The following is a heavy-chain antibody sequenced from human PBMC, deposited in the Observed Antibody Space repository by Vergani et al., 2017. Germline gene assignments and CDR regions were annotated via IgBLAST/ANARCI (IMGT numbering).Heavy chain of an antibody. CDR3: ARDVGRRSDY. V-gene: IGHV4-4*02. J-gene: IGHJ4*02. Sequence: QVQLQESGPGLVKPSGTLSLTCAVSGGSISSSDWWSWVRQPPGKGLEWIGEIYHSGTTNYNPSLKSRVTISVDKSTNQVSLKLSSVIAAETAVYYCARDVGRRSDYWGQGTLVTVSS. CDR2: IYHSGTT. CDR1: GGSISSSDW.